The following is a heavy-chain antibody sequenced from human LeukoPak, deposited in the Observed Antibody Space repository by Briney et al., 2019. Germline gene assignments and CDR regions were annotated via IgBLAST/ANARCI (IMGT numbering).Heavy chain of an antibody. D-gene: IGHD2-15*01. CDR3: ARTYCSGGSCHFDY. J-gene: IGHJ4*02. CDR2: IFYSGTT. CDR1: GGSISSRSYY. V-gene: IGHV4-61*05. Sequence: SETLSLTCTVSGGSISSRSYYWGWIRQPPGKGLEWVGYIFYSGTTDSNPSLKSRVTISVDTSKNQFSLKLSSVTAADTAVYYCARTYCSGGSCHFDYWGQGTLVTVSS.